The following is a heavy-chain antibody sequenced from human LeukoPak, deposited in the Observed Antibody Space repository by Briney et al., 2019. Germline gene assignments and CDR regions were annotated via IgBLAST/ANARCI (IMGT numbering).Heavy chain of an antibody. J-gene: IGHJ3*02. CDR1: GGSISSSSYY. CDR3: ARVRATGAFDI. CDR2: INHSGST. Sequence: SETLSLTCTVSGGSISSSSYYWTWIRQPPGKGLEWIGEINHSGSTNYNPSLKSRVTISVDTSKNQFSLKLSSVTAADTAVYYCARVRATGAFDIWGRGTMVTVSS. D-gene: IGHD1-26*01. V-gene: IGHV4-39*07.